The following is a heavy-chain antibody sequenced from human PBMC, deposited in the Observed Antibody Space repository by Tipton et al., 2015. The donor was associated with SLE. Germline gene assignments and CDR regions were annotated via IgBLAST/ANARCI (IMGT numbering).Heavy chain of an antibody. D-gene: IGHD1-26*01. CDR1: GGSISGDY. V-gene: IGHV4-4*07. CDR2: IDSSGNT. CDR3: ARDQGGSYESRTDAFDI. J-gene: IGHJ3*02. Sequence: TLSLTCTVSGGSISGDYWSWIRQPAGRGPEWIGHIDSSGNTDYSPSLKSRVTMSLDPSKKQFSLNLRSVTAADTAVYYCARDQGGSYESRTDAFDIWGQGTMVTVSS.